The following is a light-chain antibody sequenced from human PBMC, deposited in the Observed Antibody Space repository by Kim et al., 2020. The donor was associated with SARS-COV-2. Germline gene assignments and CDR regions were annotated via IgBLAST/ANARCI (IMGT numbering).Light chain of an antibody. J-gene: IGKJ2*01. Sequence: ETVLTQSPATLSLSPGERATLSCRASQSVSSYLAWYQQKPGQAPRLLIYDASNRATGIPARFSGSRSGTDFTLTISSLEPEDFAVYYCQQRSNWPRTFGQGTKLEI. CDR1: QSVSSY. CDR2: DAS. V-gene: IGKV3-11*01. CDR3: QQRSNWPRT.